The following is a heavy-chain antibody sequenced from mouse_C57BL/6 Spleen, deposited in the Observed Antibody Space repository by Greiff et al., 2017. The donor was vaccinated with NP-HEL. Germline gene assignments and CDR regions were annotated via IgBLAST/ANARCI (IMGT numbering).Heavy chain of an antibody. V-gene: IGHV1-61*01. Sequence: QVQLQQPGAELVRPGSSVKLSCKASGYTFTSYWMDWVKQRPGQGLEWIGNIYPSDSETHYNQKFKDKATLTVDKSSSTAYMQLSSLTSEDSAVYYCARSNITTVVADWYFDVWGTGTTVTVSS. CDR2: IYPSDSET. J-gene: IGHJ1*03. CDR1: GYTFTSYW. CDR3: ARSNITTVVADWYFDV. D-gene: IGHD1-1*01.